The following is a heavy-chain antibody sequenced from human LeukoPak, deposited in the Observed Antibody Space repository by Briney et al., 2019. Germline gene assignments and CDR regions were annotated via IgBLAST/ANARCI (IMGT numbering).Heavy chain of an antibody. Sequence: SETLSLTCTVSGGSISSYYWSWIRQPAGKGLEWIGRIYTSGSTNYNPSLKSRVTMSVDTSKNQFSLKLSSVTAADTAVYYCARVYYSRSYDYWYFDLWGRGTLVTVSS. CDR1: GGSISSYY. CDR3: ARVYYSRSYDYWYFDL. J-gene: IGHJ2*01. V-gene: IGHV4-4*07. CDR2: IYTSGST. D-gene: IGHD6-13*01.